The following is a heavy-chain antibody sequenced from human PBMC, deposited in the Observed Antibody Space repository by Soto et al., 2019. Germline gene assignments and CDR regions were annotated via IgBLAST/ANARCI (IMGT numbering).Heavy chain of an antibody. CDR3: AAPPRYYYDISGFSSSYFYY. V-gene: IGHV1-24*01. CDR2: FDPEDGET. D-gene: IGHD3-22*01. J-gene: IGHJ4*02. Sequence: GASVKVSCKVSGYTLSEISVHWVRQAPGKGLEWMGGFDPEDGETIYAQKFQGRVTMTEDTSTDTAYMELSSLRSEDTAVYFCAAPPRYYYDISGFSSSYFYYWAQGTLVTVSS. CDR1: GYTLSEIS.